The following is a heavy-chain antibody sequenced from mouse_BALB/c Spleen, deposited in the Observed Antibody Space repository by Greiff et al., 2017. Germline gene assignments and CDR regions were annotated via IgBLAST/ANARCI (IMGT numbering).Heavy chain of an antibody. Sequence: EVQLVESGGGLVKPGGSLKLSCAASGFAFSSYDMSWVRQTPEKRLEWVAYISSGGGSTYYPDTVKGRFTISRDNAKNTLYLQMSSLKSEDTAMYYCARKTNYYGSGSLDYWGQGTTLTVSS. CDR2: ISSGGGST. D-gene: IGHD1-1*01. CDR1: GFAFSSYD. V-gene: IGHV5-12-1*01. J-gene: IGHJ2*01. CDR3: ARKTNYYGSGSLDY.